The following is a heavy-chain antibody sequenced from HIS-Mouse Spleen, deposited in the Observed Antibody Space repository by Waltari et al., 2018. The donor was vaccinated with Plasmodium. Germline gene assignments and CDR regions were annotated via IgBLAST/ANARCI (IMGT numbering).Heavy chain of an antibody. Sequence: EVQLLESGGGLVQPGGSLSLSCAASGFTFSSYAMSWARQVPGKGLEWVSAISGSGGSTYYADSVKGRLTISRDNSKNTLYLQMNSLRAEDTAVYYCAKSGSYYAFDIWGQGTMVTVSS. CDR1: GFTFSSYA. J-gene: IGHJ3*02. V-gene: IGHV3-23*01. D-gene: IGHD1-26*01. CDR3: AKSGSYYAFDI. CDR2: ISGSGGST.